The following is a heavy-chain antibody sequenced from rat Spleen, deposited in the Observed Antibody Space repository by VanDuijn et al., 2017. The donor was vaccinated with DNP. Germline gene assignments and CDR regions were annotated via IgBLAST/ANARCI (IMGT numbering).Heavy chain of an antibody. J-gene: IGHJ4*01. CDR2: ISFDGTDT. CDR3: ARHVSTTAGNYAMDA. Sequence: EVQLVESGGGLVQPGRSLKLSCAASGFTFSDYNLAWVRQVPKKGLEWVATISFDGTDTYYRDSVKGRFTASRDNAKSTLYLQMDSLRSEDTATYYCARHVSTTAGNYAMDAWGQGTSVTVSS. D-gene: IGHD1-2*01. V-gene: IGHV5-7*01. CDR1: GFTFSDYN.